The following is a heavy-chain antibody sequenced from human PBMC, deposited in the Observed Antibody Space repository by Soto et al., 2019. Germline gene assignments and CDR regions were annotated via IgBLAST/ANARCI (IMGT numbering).Heavy chain of an antibody. CDR3: AREWWSGSLIGGSL. J-gene: IGHJ4*02. CDR1: GGSFSDYY. Sequence: QVQLQQWGAGLLKPSETLSLTCPVNGGSFSDYYWTWIRQPPGKGLEWIGEVNHGGSTHYNPSLKGRVPISVDTSKKQFSLNLTFVTAADTAVYYCAREWWSGSLIGGSLGGEGTLVTVSS. CDR2: VNHGGST. D-gene: IGHD3-3*01. V-gene: IGHV4-34*01.